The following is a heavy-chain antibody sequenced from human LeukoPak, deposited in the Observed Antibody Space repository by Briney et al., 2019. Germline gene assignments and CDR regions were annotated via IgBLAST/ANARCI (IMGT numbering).Heavy chain of an antibody. CDR1: GGSLSGYY. Sequence: PSETLSLTCAVYGGSLSGYYWSWIRQPPGKGLEWIGEINHSGSTNYNPSLKSRVTISVDTSKNQFSLKLSSVTAADTAVYYCARGRGYCSSTSCPQGYYYGMDVWGKGTTVTVSS. CDR2: INHSGST. CDR3: ARGRGYCSSTSCPQGYYYGMDV. V-gene: IGHV4-34*01. J-gene: IGHJ6*04. D-gene: IGHD2-2*01.